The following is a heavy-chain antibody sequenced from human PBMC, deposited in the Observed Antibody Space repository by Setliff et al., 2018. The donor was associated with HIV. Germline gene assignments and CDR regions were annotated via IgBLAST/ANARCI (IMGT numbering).Heavy chain of an antibody. Sequence: SETLSLTCTVSGGSFTSRSYYWGWIRQPPGKGLEWIGSIFYSGITYYNPSLKSRVTISVDTSKNQFSLNLTSVTAADTAVYYCVRSKTFYDFWGGYYTHGAFKIWGLGTMVTVSS. CDR1: GGSFTSRSYY. D-gene: IGHD3-3*01. CDR3: VRSKTFYDFWGGYYTHGAFKI. CDR2: IFYSGIT. J-gene: IGHJ3*02. V-gene: IGHV4-39*01.